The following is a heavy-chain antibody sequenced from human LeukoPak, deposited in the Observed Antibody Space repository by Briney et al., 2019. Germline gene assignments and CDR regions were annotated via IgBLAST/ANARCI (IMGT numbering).Heavy chain of an antibody. Sequence: PSETPSLTCAVYGGSFSGYYWSWIRQPPGKGLEWIGEINHSGSTNCNPSLKSRVTISVDTSKNQFSLKLSSVTAADTAVYYCARYSSSWSGWFDPWGQGTLVTVSS. V-gene: IGHV4-34*01. CDR1: GGSFSGYY. CDR2: INHSGST. D-gene: IGHD6-13*01. J-gene: IGHJ5*02. CDR3: ARYSSSWSGWFDP.